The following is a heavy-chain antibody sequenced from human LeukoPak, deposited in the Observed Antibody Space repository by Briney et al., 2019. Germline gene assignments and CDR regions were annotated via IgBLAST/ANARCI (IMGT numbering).Heavy chain of an antibody. V-gene: IGHV3-74*01. CDR1: GFTFSSSW. D-gene: IGHD3-9*01. CDR2: INGNGAIM. CDR3: VRDLTD. Sequence: PGESLRLSCAASGFTFSSSWMHWVRQVPGKGLVWVSYINGNGAIMRYADPVKGRFTISRDNAKNMVYLQMSSLRAEDTAVYYCVRDLTDWGQGTLVTVSS. J-gene: IGHJ4*02.